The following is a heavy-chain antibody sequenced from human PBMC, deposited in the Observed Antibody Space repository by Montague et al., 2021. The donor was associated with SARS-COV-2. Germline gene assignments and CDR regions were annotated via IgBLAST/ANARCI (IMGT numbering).Heavy chain of an antibody. Sequence: SETLSLTCAVYGGSFSGYYWTWIRQPPGKGLEWIGEVNHSGSTNYNPSLESRVTISVDTSTNQFSLKLRSVTAADTAVYYCARGQRPRITFGGIISYGLDHWGQGTMVTVSS. D-gene: IGHD3-16*02. V-gene: IGHV4-34*01. CDR1: GGSFSGYY. CDR2: VNHSGST. J-gene: IGHJ4*01. CDR3: ARGQRPRITFGGIISYGLDH.